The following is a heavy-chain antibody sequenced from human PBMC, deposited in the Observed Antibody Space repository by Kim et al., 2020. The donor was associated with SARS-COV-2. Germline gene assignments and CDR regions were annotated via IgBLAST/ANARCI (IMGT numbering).Heavy chain of an antibody. D-gene: IGHD2-2*02. CDR2: ISAYNGNT. CDR3: ARDALYCSSTSCYKFLPPYYGRDV. J-gene: IGHJ6*02. CDR1: GYTFTSYG. V-gene: IGHV1-18*04. Sequence: ASVKVSCKASGYTFTSYGISWVRQAPGQGLEWMGWISAYNGNTNYAQKLQGRVTMTTDTSTSTAYMELRSLRSDDTAVYYCARDALYCSSTSCYKFLPPYYGRDVWGRGTTVTVSS.